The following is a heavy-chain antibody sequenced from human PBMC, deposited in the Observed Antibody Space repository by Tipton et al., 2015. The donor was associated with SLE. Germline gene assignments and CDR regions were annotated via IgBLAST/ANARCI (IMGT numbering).Heavy chain of an antibody. CDR1: GGSVSSGSFY. D-gene: IGHD1-26*01. Sequence: TLSLTCTVFGGSVSSGSFYWTWIRQPAGKGLEWVGHIYTSGSINYNPSLKGRVTISVDSSKSQFSLKLSSVTAADTAVYYCAGIVGPNQGALDIWGQGTMVTVSS. CDR3: AGIVGPNQGALDI. CDR2: IYTSGSI. J-gene: IGHJ3*02. V-gene: IGHV4-61*09.